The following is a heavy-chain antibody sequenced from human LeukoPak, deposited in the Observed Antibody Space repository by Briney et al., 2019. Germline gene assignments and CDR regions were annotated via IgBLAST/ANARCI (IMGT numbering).Heavy chain of an antibody. Sequence: SETLSLTCTVSGGSISSGSYYWSWIRQPAGKGLEWIGRIYTSGSTNYNPSLKSRVTISVDTSKNQFSLKLSSVTAADTAVYYCARTTITFGGVIARRAFDIWGQGTMVTVSS. CDR2: IYTSGST. D-gene: IGHD3-16*02. CDR3: ARTTITFGGVIARRAFDI. CDR1: GGSISSGSYY. V-gene: IGHV4-61*02. J-gene: IGHJ3*02.